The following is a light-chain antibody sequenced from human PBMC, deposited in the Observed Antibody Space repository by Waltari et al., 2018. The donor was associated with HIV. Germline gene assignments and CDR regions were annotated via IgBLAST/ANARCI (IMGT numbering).Light chain of an antibody. CDR3: QQYGASVT. CDR1: QSVSNNY. V-gene: IGKV3-20*01. CDR2: GAS. J-gene: IGKJ2*01. Sequence: EIVLTQSPGTLSLSPGERVTLSCRASQSVSNNYFAWYKHKPGQAPRLLIYGASSRASGIPDRFSGSGSGTDFTLTISRLEPEDFALYYCQQYGASVTFGQGTKLAI.